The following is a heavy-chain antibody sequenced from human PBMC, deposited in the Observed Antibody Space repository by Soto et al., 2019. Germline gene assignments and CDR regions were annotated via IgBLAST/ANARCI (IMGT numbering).Heavy chain of an antibody. CDR3: AKDRYDSSGYPDAFDI. V-gene: IGHV3-30*18. D-gene: IGHD3-22*01. Sequence: QVQLVESGGGVVQPGRSLRLSCAASGFTFSSYGMHWVRQAPGKGLEWVAVISYDGSNKYYADSVKGRFTISRDNSKNTLYLRMNSRRAEDTAVYCCAKDRYDSSGYPDAFDIWGQGTMVTVSS. CDR2: ISYDGSNK. J-gene: IGHJ3*02. CDR1: GFTFSSYG.